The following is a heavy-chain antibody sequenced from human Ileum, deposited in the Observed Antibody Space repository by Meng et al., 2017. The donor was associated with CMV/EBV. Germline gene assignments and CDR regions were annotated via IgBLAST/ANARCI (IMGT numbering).Heavy chain of an antibody. CDR3: TTIVATIKKGY. J-gene: IGHJ4*02. D-gene: IGHD5-12*01. CDR2: ISSSGHDI. CDR1: GFTFSSYS. Sequence: GGSLRLSCAASGFTFSSYSMDWVRQAPGKGLEWVSSISSSGHDIHYADSVKGRFTISRDDSKNTLYLQMNSLKTEDTAVYYCTTIVATIKKGYWGQGTLVTVSS. V-gene: IGHV3-21*03.